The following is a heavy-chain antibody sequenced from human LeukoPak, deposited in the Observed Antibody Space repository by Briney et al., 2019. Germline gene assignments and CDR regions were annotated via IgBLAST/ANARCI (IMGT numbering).Heavy chain of an antibody. CDR2: ISRTSTYI. J-gene: IGHJ4*02. V-gene: IGHV3-21*01. D-gene: IGHD3-22*01. CDR3: ARDFVNSGYYFDY. CDR1: GFSFSGNS. Sequence: GGSLRLSCVGSGFSFSGNSMNWVRQAPGKGLEWVSGISRTSTYIYYADSVQGRFTISRENDKNSLYLQMDSLRAEDTAVYYCARDFVNSGYYFDYWGQGTQVTVSS.